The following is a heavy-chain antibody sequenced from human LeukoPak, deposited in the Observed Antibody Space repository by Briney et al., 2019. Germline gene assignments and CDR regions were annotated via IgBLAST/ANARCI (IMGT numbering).Heavy chain of an antibody. Sequence: ASVKVSCKASGYTFTSYGISWVRQAPGQGLEWMGWTSAYNGNTNYAQKLQGRVTMTTDTSTSTAYMELRSLRSDDTAVYYCARGRYYDILTGYYNVAPYYYYMDVWGKGITVTVSS. CDR1: GYTFTSYG. D-gene: IGHD3-9*01. J-gene: IGHJ6*03. CDR3: ARGRYYDILTGYYNVAPYYYYMDV. CDR2: TSAYNGNT. V-gene: IGHV1-18*01.